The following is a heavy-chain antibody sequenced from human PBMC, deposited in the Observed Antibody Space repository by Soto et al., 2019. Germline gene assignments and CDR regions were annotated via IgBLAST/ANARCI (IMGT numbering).Heavy chain of an antibody. D-gene: IGHD2-15*01. Sequence: SETLSLTCTVSGGSVSSGSYYWSWIRQPPGKGLEWIGYIYYSGSTNYNPSLKSRVTISVDTSKNQFSLKLSSVTAADTAVYYCARDTGYCSGGSCYEWFDPWGQGTLVTVSS. V-gene: IGHV4-61*01. CDR3: ARDTGYCSGGSCYEWFDP. CDR1: GGSVSSGSYY. J-gene: IGHJ5*02. CDR2: IYYSGST.